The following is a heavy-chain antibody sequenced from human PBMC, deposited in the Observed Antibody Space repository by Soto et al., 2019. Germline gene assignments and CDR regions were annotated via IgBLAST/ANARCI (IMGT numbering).Heavy chain of an antibody. V-gene: IGHV3-64*01. J-gene: IGHJ4*02. CDR3: ARAQRSGNYDS. CDR1: GFIFSNYD. CDR2: INDNGAYT. Sequence: VQLVESGGGLVQPGGSLRLSCAAYGFIFSNYDMHWVRQAPGKGLEYISAINDNGAYTYYANSVKGRFTISRDNSKNTLYRQKGSLRLDDMAVYYCARAQRSGNYDSWGQGTLVTFSS. D-gene: IGHD1-26*01.